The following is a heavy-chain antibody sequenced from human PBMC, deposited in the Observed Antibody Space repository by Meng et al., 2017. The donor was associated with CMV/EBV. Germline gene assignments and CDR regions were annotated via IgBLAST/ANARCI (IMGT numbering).Heavy chain of an antibody. CDR2: IKQDGSEK. J-gene: IGHJ6*02. V-gene: IGHV3-7*01. CDR3: ARDQVLYDFWSGYYYYGMDV. CDR1: GFTVSSNY. D-gene: IGHD3-3*01. Sequence: GGSLRLSCAASGFTVSSNYMSWVRQAPGKGLEWVANIKQDGSEKYYVDSVKGRFTISRDNAKNSLYLQMNSLRAEDTAVYYCARDQVLYDFWSGYYYYGMDVWGQGTTVTVSS.